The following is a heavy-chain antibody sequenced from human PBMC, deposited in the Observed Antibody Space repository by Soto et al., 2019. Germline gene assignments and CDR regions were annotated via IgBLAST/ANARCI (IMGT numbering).Heavy chain of an antibody. CDR3: ARGPRVNHIAAAGTGFWFDP. Sequence: SETLSLTCAVSSGSISSSNWWSWVRQPPGKGLEWIGEIYHSGSTNYNPSLKSRVTISVDKSKNQFSLKLSSVTAADTAVYYCARGPRVNHIAAAGTGFWFDPWGQGTLVTVSS. CDR1: SGSISSSNW. J-gene: IGHJ5*02. V-gene: IGHV4-4*02. D-gene: IGHD6-13*01. CDR2: IYHSGST.